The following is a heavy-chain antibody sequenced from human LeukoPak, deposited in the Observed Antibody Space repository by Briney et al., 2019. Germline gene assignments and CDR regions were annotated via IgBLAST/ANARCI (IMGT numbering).Heavy chain of an antibody. D-gene: IGHD2-21*01. J-gene: IGHJ5*02. Sequence: GPSVKVSCKTSGYSFTDYYMHWGRHAPGQGLEWMGWINANSGGTSSAQKFQGRVTMTRDTSITTVYMEMSWLTSDDTAIYYCARADRLHGGPYLIGPWGQGTLVTVSS. CDR2: INANSGGT. CDR1: GYSFTDYY. V-gene: IGHV1-2*02. CDR3: ARADRLHGGPYLIGP.